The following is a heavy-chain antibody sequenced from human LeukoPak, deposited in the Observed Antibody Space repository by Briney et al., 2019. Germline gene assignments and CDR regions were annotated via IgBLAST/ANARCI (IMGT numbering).Heavy chain of an antibody. J-gene: IGHJ4*02. CDR2: ISGSGATT. V-gene: IGHV3-23*01. CDR3: AKGYGSGNYYGDY. CDR1: GFSFRTYA. D-gene: IGHD3-10*01. Sequence: AGGSLRLSCAASGFSFRTYAMTWVRQAPGKGLEWVSSISGSGATTYNADPLKGRFTISRDNSKNTLYLQMNSLRAEDTAVYYCAKGYGSGNYYGDYWGQGTLVTVSS.